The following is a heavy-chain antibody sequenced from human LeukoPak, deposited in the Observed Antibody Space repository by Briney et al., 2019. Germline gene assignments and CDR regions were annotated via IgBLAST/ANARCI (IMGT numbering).Heavy chain of an antibody. CDR3: ARHVDYSGNRNWFDP. V-gene: IGHV4-59*08. CDR2: IYYSGST. CDR1: GGSISSYY. D-gene: IGHD4-23*01. J-gene: IGHJ5*02. Sequence: SETLSLTCTVSGGSISSYYWSWIRQPPGKGLEWIGYIYYSGSTNYNPSLKSRVTISVDTSKNQFSLKLSSVTAADTAVYYCARHVDYSGNRNWFDPWGQGTLVTVSS.